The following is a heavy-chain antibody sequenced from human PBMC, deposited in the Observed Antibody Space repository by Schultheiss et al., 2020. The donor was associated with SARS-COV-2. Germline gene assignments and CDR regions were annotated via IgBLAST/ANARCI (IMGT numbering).Heavy chain of an antibody. CDR1: GGSISSYY. CDR3: ARLGEAVVPTGDFDY. D-gene: IGHD2-2*01. Sequence: SETLSLTCTVSGGSISSYYWSWIRQPPGKGLEWIGSIYYSGSTNYNPSLKSRVTISVHTSKNQFSLKLSSVTAADTAVYYCARLGEAVVPTGDFDYWGQGTLVTVSS. V-gene: IGHV4-59*12. J-gene: IGHJ4*02. CDR2: IYYSGST.